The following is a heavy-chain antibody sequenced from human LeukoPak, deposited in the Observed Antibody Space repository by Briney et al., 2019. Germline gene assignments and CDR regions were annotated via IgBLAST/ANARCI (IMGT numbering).Heavy chain of an antibody. CDR3: ARDRDANWFDP. Sequence: GGSLRLSCAASGFTFDDYGMSWVRQAPGKGLEWVSGINWNGGSTGYADSVKGRFTISRDNSKNTLYLQMNSLRAEDTAVYYCARDRDANWFDPWGQGTLVTVSS. CDR1: GFTFDDYG. V-gene: IGHV3-20*04. J-gene: IGHJ5*02. CDR2: INWNGGST. D-gene: IGHD3-10*01.